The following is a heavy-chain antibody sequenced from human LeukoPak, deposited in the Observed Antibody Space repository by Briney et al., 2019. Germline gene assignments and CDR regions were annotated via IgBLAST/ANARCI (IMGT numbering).Heavy chain of an antibody. CDR2: ISDNSNYI. D-gene: IGHD3-10*01. CDR1: GFTFNTYS. V-gene: IGHV3-21*04. J-gene: IGHJ6*02. Sequence: GGSLRLSCAASGFTFNTYSMNWVRQAPGKGLEWVSSISDNSNYIYYSDSVEGRFTISRDNAKNSLYLQMNSLRAEDTAVYYCAKGFGGYYYYGMDVWGQGTTVTVSS. CDR3: AKGFGGYYYYGMDV.